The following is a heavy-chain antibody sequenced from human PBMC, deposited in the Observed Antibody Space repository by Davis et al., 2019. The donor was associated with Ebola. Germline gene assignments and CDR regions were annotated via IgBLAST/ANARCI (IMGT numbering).Heavy chain of an antibody. V-gene: IGHV1-18*01. CDR3: ARTSIVGTTTTASDI. CDR2: ISAYNGNT. D-gene: IGHD1-26*01. CDR1: DYSFKNYA. J-gene: IGHJ3*02. Sequence: ASVKVSCKASDYSFKNYAISWVRQAPGQGLEWMGWISAYNGNTNYAQKVQGRVTMTTDTSTGTAYLDLRSLRSDDTAVYFCARTSIVGTTTTASDIWGQGTLVTVSS.